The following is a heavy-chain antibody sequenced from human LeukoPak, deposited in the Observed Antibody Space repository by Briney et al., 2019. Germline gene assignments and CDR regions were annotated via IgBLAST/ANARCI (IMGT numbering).Heavy chain of an antibody. Sequence: PSETLSLTCAVSGYSISSGYYWGWIRQPPGKGLEWIGSIYHSGSTYYNPSLKSRVTISVDTSKNQFSLKLSSVTAADTAVYYCARYIWDYYYGSGSSAGWFDPWGQGTPVTVSS. CDR3: ARYIWDYYYGSGSSAGWFDP. CDR2: IYHSGST. CDR1: GYSISSGYY. V-gene: IGHV4-38-2*01. J-gene: IGHJ5*02. D-gene: IGHD3-10*01.